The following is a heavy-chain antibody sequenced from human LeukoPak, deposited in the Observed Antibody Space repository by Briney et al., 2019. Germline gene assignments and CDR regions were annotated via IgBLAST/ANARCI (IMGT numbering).Heavy chain of an antibody. CDR1: GLSFDDDI. CDR2: ITWNSGTI. J-gene: IGHJ6*03. Sequence: GGSLRLSCAASGLSFDDDIMNWVRQGPGKGLEWVSGITWNSGTIGYADSVKGRFTISRDNAKDSLYLQMNSLRPEDTFLCYCAKDPYTYVWGRSTTVT. V-gene: IGHV3-9*01. CDR3: AKDPYTYV.